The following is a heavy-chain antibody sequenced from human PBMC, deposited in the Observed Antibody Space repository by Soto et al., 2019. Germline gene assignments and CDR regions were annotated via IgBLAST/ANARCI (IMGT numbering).Heavy chain of an antibody. CDR3: ARVLKYDFWSGYYITGRKYYFDY. CDR1: GYTFTSYD. Sequence: GASVKVSCKASGYTFTSYDINWVRQATGQGLEWMGWMNPNSGNTGYAQKFQGRVTMTRNTSISTAYMELSSLRSEDTAVYYCARVLKYDFWSGYYITGRKYYFDYWGQGTLVTVSS. V-gene: IGHV1-8*01. CDR2: MNPNSGNT. D-gene: IGHD3-3*01. J-gene: IGHJ4*02.